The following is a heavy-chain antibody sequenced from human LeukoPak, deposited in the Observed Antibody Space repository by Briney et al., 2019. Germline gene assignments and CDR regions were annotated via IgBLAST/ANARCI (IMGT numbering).Heavy chain of an antibody. J-gene: IGHJ6*03. V-gene: IGHV1-2*02. D-gene: IGHD6-19*01. Sequence: GASVKVSCKASGYTFTGYYMHWVRQAPGQGLEWMGWINPNSGGTNYAQKFQGRVTMTRDTSISTAYMELSRLRSDDTAGYYCARESGYSSGSPPPPYYYYYYMDVWGKGTTVTISS. CDR3: ARESGYSSGSPPPPYYYYYYMDV. CDR1: GYTFTGYY. CDR2: INPNSGGT.